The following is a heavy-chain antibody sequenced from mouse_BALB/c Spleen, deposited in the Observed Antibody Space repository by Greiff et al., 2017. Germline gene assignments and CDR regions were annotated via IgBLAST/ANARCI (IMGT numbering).Heavy chain of an antibody. Sequence: VQLKESGPGLVKPSQSLSLTCSVTGYSITSGYYWNWIRQFPGNKLEWMGYISYDGSNNYNPSLKNRISITRDTSKNQFFLKLNSVTTEDTATYYCASPLDSSGYGFAYWGQGTLVTVSA. V-gene: IGHV3-6*02. CDR1: GYSITSGYY. J-gene: IGHJ3*01. CDR2: ISYDGSN. D-gene: IGHD3-2*01. CDR3: ASPLDSSGYGFAY.